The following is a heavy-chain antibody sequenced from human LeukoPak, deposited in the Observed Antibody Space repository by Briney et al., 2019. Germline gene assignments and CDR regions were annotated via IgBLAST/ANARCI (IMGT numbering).Heavy chain of an antibody. Sequence: GASVKVSCKASGYTFTSYYMHWVRQAPGQGLEWMGIINPSGGSTSYAQKFQGRVTITRDTSSSTAYMELSRLRSDDTAMYYCAKDQGRGYTYGLYYFDYWGQGTLVTVSS. J-gene: IGHJ4*02. D-gene: IGHD5-18*01. CDR1: GYTFTSYY. CDR3: AKDQGRGYTYGLYYFDY. CDR2: INPSGGST. V-gene: IGHV1-46*01.